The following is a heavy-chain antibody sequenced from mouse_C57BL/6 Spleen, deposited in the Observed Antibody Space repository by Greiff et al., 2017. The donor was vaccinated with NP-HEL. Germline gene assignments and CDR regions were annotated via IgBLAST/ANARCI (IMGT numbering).Heavy chain of an antibody. J-gene: IGHJ3*01. CDR3: TQFRYDYDRFAY. V-gene: IGHV14-4*01. CDR2: IDPENGDT. D-gene: IGHD2-4*01. CDR1: GFNIKDDY. Sequence: EVQLQQSGAELVRPGASVKLSCTASGFNIKDDYMHWVKQRPEQGLEWIGWIDPENGDTEYASKFQGKATITADTSSNTAYLQLSSLTSEDTAVYYCTQFRYDYDRFAYWGQGTLVTVSA.